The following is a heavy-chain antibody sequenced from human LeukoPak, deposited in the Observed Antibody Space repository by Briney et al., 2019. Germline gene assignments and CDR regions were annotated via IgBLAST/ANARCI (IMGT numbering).Heavy chain of an antibody. D-gene: IGHD3-9*01. CDR2: IYYSGST. J-gene: IGHJ6*03. Sequence: SETLSLTCTVSGGSISSYYWRWIRQPPGKGLEWIGYIYYSGSTNYNPSLKRRVTISVDTSKNQFSLKLSSVTAADTAVYYCARYYDTFWPNLYYYMDVWGKGTPVTVSS. V-gene: IGHV4-59*01. CDR3: ARYYDTFWPNLYYYMDV. CDR1: GGSISSYY.